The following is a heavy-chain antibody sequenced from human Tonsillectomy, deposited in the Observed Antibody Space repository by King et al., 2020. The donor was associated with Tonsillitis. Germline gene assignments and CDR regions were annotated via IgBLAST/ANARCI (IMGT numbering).Heavy chain of an antibody. Sequence: VQLQQWGAGLLKPSETLSLTCAVYGGSFSGYYWSWIRQPPGKGLEWIGEINHSGSTNYNPSLKSRVTVSVDTSKNQFSLKLSSVTAADTAVYYCARGPPTSGALDPWGQGTLVTVSS. V-gene: IGHV4-34*01. D-gene: IGHD3-10*01. CDR2: INHSGST. J-gene: IGHJ5*02. CDR1: GGSFSGYY. CDR3: ARGPPTSGALDP.